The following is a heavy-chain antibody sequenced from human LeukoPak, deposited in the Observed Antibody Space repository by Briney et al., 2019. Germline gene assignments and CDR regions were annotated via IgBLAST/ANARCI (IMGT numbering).Heavy chain of an antibody. CDR2: IRSKAYGGTT. J-gene: IGHJ5*02. V-gene: IGHV3-49*04. CDR3: TRGRTWFDP. CDR1: GFTFGDYA. Sequence: GRSLRLSCTASGFTFGDYAMSWVRQAPGKGLEWVGFIRSKAYGGTTEYAASVKVSCTISRDHSKTIAYLQMNSPKTEDTAVYYCTRGRTWFDPWGQGTLVTVSS.